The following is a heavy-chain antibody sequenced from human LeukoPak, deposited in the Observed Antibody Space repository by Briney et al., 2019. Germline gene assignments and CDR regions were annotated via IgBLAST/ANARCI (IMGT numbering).Heavy chain of an antibody. D-gene: IGHD3-22*01. J-gene: IGHJ3*01. CDR2: IKSDGTNT. V-gene: IGHV3-74*01. CDR3: ARSPRVYDSSGHLHDAFDL. CDR1: GITFSSYW. Sequence: GGSLRLSCAASGITFSSYWMHWVRQVPGKGLAWLLYIKSDGTNTGYADPVKGRFTVSRDNAKNTLYLEMNSLGGEDTAVYYCARSPRVYDSSGHLHDAFDLWGQGTMVTVTS.